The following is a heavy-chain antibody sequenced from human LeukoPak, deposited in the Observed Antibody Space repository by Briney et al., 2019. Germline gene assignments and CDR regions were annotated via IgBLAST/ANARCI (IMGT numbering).Heavy chain of an antibody. V-gene: IGHV4-59*12. J-gene: IGHJ6*02. Sequence: PSETLSLTCTVSGGSISSYYWSWIRQPPGKGLEWIGYIYYSGSINYNPSLKSRVTISVDTSKNQFSLKLSSVTAADTAVYYCARDQEGYCSGGSCSTRGPYYGMDVWGQGTTVTVSS. CDR2: IYYSGSI. CDR1: GGSISSYY. D-gene: IGHD2-15*01. CDR3: ARDQEGYCSGGSCSTRGPYYGMDV.